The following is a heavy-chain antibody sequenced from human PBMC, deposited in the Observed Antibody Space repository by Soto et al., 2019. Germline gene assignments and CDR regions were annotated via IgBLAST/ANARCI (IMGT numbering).Heavy chain of an antibody. J-gene: IGHJ4*02. CDR1: GGSISSYY. CDR3: ARADGSGSYYLFDY. V-gene: IGHV4-59*01. D-gene: IGHD3-10*01. CDR2: IYYSGST. Sequence: QVQLQESGPGLVKPSETLSLTCTVSGGSISSYYWSWIRQPPGKGLEWIGYIYYSGSTNYNPSLKSRGTISVDTSKNQFALKLSSVTAADTAVYYCARADGSGSYYLFDYWGQGTLVTVSS.